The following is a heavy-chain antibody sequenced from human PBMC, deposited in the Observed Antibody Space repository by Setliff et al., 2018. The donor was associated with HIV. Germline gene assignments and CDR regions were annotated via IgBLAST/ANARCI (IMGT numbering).Heavy chain of an antibody. Sequence: GGSLRLSCTTSGFTFGDYYMNWVRQAPGKGLEWVAFIRNKASGATTEDAASVKGRFTISRDDSKSIAYLQMNSLKTEDTAVYYCTRDKGYAFDIWGQGTMVTVSS. V-gene: IGHV3-49*04. CDR2: IRNKASGATT. CDR3: TRDKGYAFDI. J-gene: IGHJ3*02. CDR1: GFTFGDYY. D-gene: IGHD5-18*01.